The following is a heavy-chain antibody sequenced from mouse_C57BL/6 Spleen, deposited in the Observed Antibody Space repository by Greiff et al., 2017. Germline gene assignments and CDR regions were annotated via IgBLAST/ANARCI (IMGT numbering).Heavy chain of an antibody. CDR1: GYTFTSYW. CDR3: ARTPASDYGSSHWYVDV. J-gene: IGHJ1*03. V-gene: IGHV1-72*01. CDR2: IDPNSGGT. D-gene: IGHD1-1*01. Sequence: QVQLQQPGAELVKPGASVKLSCKASGYTFTSYWMHWVKQRPGRGLAWIGRIDPNSGGTKYNEKFKSKATLTVAKPSSTAYMQLSSLTSEESAVYDCARTPASDYGSSHWYVDVWGTGTTVTVS.